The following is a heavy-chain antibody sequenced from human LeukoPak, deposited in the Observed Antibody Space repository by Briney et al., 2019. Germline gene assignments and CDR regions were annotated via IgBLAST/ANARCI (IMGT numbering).Heavy chain of an antibody. D-gene: IGHD3-3*01. V-gene: IGHV1-2*02. CDR3: ARDRENFWSGYYDGYYYYVDV. CDR1: GYTFTGYY. Sequence: ASVKVSCKASGYTFTGYYMHWVRQAPGQGLEWMGWINPNSGGTNYAQKFQGRVTMTRDTSISTAYMELSRLRSDDTAVYYCARDRENFWSGYYDGYYYYVDVWGKGTTVTVSS. J-gene: IGHJ6*03. CDR2: INPNSGGT.